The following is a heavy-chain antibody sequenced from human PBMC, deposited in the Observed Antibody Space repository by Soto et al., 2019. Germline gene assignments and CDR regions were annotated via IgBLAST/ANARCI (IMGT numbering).Heavy chain of an antibody. Sequence: SVKVSCKASGGTFSSYAISWVRQAPGQGLEWMGGIIPIFGTANYAQKFQGRVTITADESTSTAYMELSSLRSEDTAVYYCAIPGIAAAGLDYWGQGTLVTVSS. V-gene: IGHV1-69*13. CDR1: GGTFSSYA. D-gene: IGHD6-13*01. CDR2: IIPIFGTA. CDR3: AIPGIAAAGLDY. J-gene: IGHJ4*02.